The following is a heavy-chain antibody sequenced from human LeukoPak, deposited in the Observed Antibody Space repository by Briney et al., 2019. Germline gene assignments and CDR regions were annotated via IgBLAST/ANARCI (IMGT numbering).Heavy chain of an antibody. V-gene: IGHV1-69*13. D-gene: IGHD3-22*01. Sequence: ASVKVSCKASGGTFSSYAISWVRQAPGQGLEWMGGIIPIFGTANYAQKFQGRVTITADESTSTAYMELSSLRSEDTAVYYCAREYDSSGYSYYWGQGTLVTVSS. CDR3: AREYDSSGYSYY. CDR2: IIPIFGTA. J-gene: IGHJ4*02. CDR1: GGTFSSYA.